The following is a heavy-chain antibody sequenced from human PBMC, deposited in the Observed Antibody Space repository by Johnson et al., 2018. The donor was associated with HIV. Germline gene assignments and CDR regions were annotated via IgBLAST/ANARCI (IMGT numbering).Heavy chain of an antibody. J-gene: IGHJ3*02. V-gene: IGHV3-38-3*01. CDR3: AKGDYYDSRGAFDI. Sequence: VQLVESGGGLVKPGGSLRFSCEASGFTVSSNEMSWVRQAPGKGLEWVSSISGGSTYFAESVKGRFTISRDNTQNTLYLQMNSLRAEDTAVYYCAKGDYYDSRGAFDIWGQGTMVTVSS. CDR2: ISGGST. D-gene: IGHD3-22*01. CDR1: GFTVSSNE.